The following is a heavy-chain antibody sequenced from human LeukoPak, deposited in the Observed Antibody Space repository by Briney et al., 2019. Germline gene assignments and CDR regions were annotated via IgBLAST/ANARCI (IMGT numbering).Heavy chain of an antibody. Sequence: SETLSLTCTVSGGSISSYYWSWIRQPPGKGLEWIGYIYYSGSTNYNPSLKSRVTISVDTSKNQFSLKLSSVTAADTAVYYCARDNIIRGEPGAFDIWGQGTMVTVSS. CDR3: ARDNIIRGEPGAFDI. CDR1: GGSISSYY. V-gene: IGHV4-59*01. J-gene: IGHJ3*02. CDR2: IYYSGST. D-gene: IGHD1-26*01.